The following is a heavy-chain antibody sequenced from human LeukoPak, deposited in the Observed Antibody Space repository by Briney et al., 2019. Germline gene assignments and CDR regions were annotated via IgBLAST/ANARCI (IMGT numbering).Heavy chain of an antibody. V-gene: IGHV3-15*01. J-gene: IGHJ4*02. D-gene: IGHD3-10*01. CDR1: GFTFSKAW. CDR2: LKSRTDGGTT. CDR3: TTGDFYGSGRC. Sequence: GGSLRLSCAASGFTFSKAWMSWVRQAPGKGLEWVGRLKSRTDGGTTHYAAPVKGRFTISRDDSINTLYLQMNSLKNEDTAVYYCTTGDFYGSGRCRGQGTLVTVSS.